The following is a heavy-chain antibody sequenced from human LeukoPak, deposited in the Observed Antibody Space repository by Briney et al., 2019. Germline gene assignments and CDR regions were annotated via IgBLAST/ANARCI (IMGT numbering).Heavy chain of an antibody. D-gene: IGHD3-10*02. J-gene: IGHJ3*02. CDR1: GGSISSGSYY. V-gene: IGHV4-39*07. Sequence: SETLSLTCTVSGGSISSGSYYWGWIRQPPGKGLEWIGSIYYSGSTNYNPSLKSRVTISVDTSKNQFSLKLSSVTAADTAVYYCARGGYYYVSKAFDIWGQGTMVTVSS. CDR2: IYYSGST. CDR3: ARGGYYYVSKAFDI.